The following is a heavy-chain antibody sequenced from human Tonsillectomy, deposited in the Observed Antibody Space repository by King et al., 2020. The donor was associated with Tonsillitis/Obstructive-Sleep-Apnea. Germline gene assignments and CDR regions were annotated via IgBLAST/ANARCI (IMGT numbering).Heavy chain of an antibody. CDR3: ARGNDFWSGLFDY. Sequence: VQLVESGGGVVQPGRSLGLSCAASGFTFRSYGMHWVRQAPGKGLEWVAVIWYDGSNKCYADSVKGRFTISRDNSKNTLYLQMNSLRAEDTAVYYCARGNDFWSGLFDYWGQGTLVTVSS. CDR1: GFTFRSYG. V-gene: IGHV3-33*01. D-gene: IGHD3-3*01. J-gene: IGHJ4*02. CDR2: IWYDGSNK.